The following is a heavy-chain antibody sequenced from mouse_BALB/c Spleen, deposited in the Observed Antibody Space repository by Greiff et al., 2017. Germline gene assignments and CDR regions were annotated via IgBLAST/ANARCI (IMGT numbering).Heavy chain of an antibody. CDR3: ASYDYDWYFDV. D-gene: IGHD2-4*01. J-gene: IGHJ1*01. CDR2: ISSGGST. V-gene: IGHV5-6-5*01. CDR1: GFTFSSYA. Sequence: EVKLVESGGGLVKPGGSLKLSCAASGFTFSSYAMSWVRQTPEKRLEWVASISSGGSTYYPDSVKGRFTISRDNARNILYLQMSSLRSEDTAMYYCASYDYDWYFDVWGAGTTVTVSS.